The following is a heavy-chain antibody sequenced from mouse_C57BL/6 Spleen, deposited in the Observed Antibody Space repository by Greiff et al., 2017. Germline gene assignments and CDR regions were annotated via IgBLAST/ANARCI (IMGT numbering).Heavy chain of an antibody. Sequence: QVQLQQSGPELVKPGASVKISCKASGYAFSSSWMNWVKQRPGQGLEWIGRIYPGDGDTNYNGKFKGKATLTADKSSSTAYMQLSSLTSEDSAVYFCAIPSYYYGSWGYAMDYWGQGTSVTVSS. CDR1: GYAFSSSW. V-gene: IGHV1-82*01. CDR2: IYPGDGDT. D-gene: IGHD1-1*01. CDR3: AIPSYYYGSWGYAMDY. J-gene: IGHJ4*01.